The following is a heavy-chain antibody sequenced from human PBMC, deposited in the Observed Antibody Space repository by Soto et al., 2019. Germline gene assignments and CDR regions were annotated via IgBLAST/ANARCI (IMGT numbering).Heavy chain of an antibody. D-gene: IGHD3-10*01. CDR3: ARAIGYGSGSYYYFDY. J-gene: IGHJ4*02. Sequence: ASVKVSCKASGYTFTSYYMHWVRQAPGQGLEWMGIINPSGGSTSYAQKFQGRVTMTRDTSTSTVYMELSSLRSEDTAVYYCARAIGYGSGSYYYFDYWGQGTLVTVSS. CDR1: GYTFTSYY. CDR2: INPSGGST. V-gene: IGHV1-46*01.